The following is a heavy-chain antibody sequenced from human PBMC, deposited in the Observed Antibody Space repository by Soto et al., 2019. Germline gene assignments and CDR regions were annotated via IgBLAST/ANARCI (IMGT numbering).Heavy chain of an antibody. V-gene: IGHV3-7*05. CDR2: IKQDGSDK. CDR3: ARGKSLAGHY. J-gene: IGHJ4*02. Sequence: EVQLVESGGGLVQPGGSLRLSCAASGFTFSTYWMSWVRQAPGKGLEWVANIKQDGSDKYYVDSVKGRFTISRDNAKNSLYLQMNGLRAEDTAVYYGARGKSLAGHYWGQGTLVTVSS. D-gene: IGHD2-15*01. CDR1: GFTFSTYW.